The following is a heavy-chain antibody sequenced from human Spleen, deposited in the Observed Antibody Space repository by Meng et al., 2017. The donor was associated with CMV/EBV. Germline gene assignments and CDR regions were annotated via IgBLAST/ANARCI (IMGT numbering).Heavy chain of an antibody. CDR1: GGSISSSSYY. CDR3: ARGESYDILTGYYPLIGAFDI. Sequence: SETLSLTCTVSGGSISSSSYYWGWIRQPPGKGLEWIGEINHSGSTNYNPSLKSRVTISADTSKNQFSLRLSAVTAADTAVYYCARGESYDILTGYYPLIGAFDIWGQGKMVTVSS. D-gene: IGHD3-9*01. J-gene: IGHJ3*02. V-gene: IGHV4-39*07. CDR2: INHSGST.